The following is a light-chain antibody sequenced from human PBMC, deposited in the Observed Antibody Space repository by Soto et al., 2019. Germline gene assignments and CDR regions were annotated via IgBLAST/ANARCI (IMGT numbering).Light chain of an antibody. Sequence: DRVAITVAAGQSLSTWLAWYQQKPGKRPKLLICDASTLESGVPSRFSGSASGTEFTLSIAGLQPEDFATYYYQRYECYSPFTFGGATKVDI. V-gene: IGKV1-5*01. CDR1: QSLSTW. CDR3: QRYECYSPFT. J-gene: IGKJ4*01. CDR2: DAS.